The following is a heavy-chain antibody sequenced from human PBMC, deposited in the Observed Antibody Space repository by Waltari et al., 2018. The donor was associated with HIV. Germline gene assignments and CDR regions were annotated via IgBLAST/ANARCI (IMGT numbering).Heavy chain of an antibody. V-gene: IGHV4-34*01. J-gene: IGHJ4*02. CDR2: INHSGST. Sequence: QVQLQQRGAGLLKPSETLSPTCAVSGGSFSGYYWSWTRQPPGKGPEWTGEINHSGSTSYNPSLKTRVTISLATPKTQFSLRLSSVTAADTAVYYLAAGCHVGQQLGVDYWGQGTLLTVSS. D-gene: IGHD6-13*01. CDR3: AAGCHVGQQLGVDY. CDR1: GGSFSGYY.